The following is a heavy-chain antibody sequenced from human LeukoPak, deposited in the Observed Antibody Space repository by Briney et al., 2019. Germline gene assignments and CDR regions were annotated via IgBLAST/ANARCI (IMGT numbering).Heavy chain of an antibody. CDR3: AREVGIAAAGQVYFDY. D-gene: IGHD6-13*01. CDR1: GGSISSYY. Sequence: PSETLSPTCTVSGGSISSYYWSLIRQPPGKGLEWIGYIYYSGSTNYNPSLKSRVTISVDTSKNQFSLKLSSVTAADTAVYYCAREVGIAAAGQVYFDYWGQGTLVTVSS. V-gene: IGHV4-59*01. J-gene: IGHJ4*02. CDR2: IYYSGST.